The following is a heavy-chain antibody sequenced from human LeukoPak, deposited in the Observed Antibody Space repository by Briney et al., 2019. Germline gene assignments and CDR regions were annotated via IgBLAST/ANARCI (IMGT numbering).Heavy chain of an antibody. Sequence: GGSLRLSCAASGFTFRSYEMNWVRQAPGKGLEWVSYIRTSGGIIYYADSVKGRFTISRDNAKNPLFLQMNSLRAEDTAVYYCARDVKGYDFWSGHNWFDPWGQGTLVTVSS. D-gene: IGHD3-3*01. CDR3: ARDVKGYDFWSGHNWFDP. CDR2: IRTSGGII. J-gene: IGHJ5*02. V-gene: IGHV3-48*03. CDR1: GFTFRSYE.